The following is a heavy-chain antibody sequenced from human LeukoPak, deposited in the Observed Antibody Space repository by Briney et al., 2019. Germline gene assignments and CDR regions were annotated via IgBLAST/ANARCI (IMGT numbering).Heavy chain of an antibody. CDR2: IRGSGGST. CDR1: GFTFSSYA. Sequence: GWSLRLSCAASGFTFSSYAMSWVRQAPAKGVEWVSAIRGSGGSTYYAGSVNGRFSISRDNSQNTLLLQKNSLRAEDTAVYYCARYCSGGTCKLGYYYYDMDVWGQGTTVTVSS. CDR3: ARYCSGGTCKLGYYYYDMDV. D-gene: IGHD2-15*01. J-gene: IGHJ6*02. V-gene: IGHV3-23*01.